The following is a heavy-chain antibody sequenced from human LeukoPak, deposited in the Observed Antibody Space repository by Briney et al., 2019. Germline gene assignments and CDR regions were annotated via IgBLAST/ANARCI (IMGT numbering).Heavy chain of an antibody. CDR1: GVSISRNY. Sequence: SETLSLTCTVSGVSISRNYWNWIRQPPGKGLEWIGNIYYSETTNYNPSLKSRVSISVDSSKNQFSLKLSSVTAADTAVYYCARFYYDSRGYWYYFDYWGQGTLVTVSS. D-gene: IGHD3-22*01. CDR3: ARFYYDSRGYWYYFDY. CDR2: IYYSETT. J-gene: IGHJ4*02. V-gene: IGHV4-59*12.